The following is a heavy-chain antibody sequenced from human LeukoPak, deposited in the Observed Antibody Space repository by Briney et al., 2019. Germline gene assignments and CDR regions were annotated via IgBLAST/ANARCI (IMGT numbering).Heavy chain of an antibody. V-gene: IGHV1-18*01. CDR2: ISAYNGNT. Sequence: ASVKVSCKASGGTFSSYAISWVRQAPGQGLEWMGWISAYNGNTNYAQKLQGRVTMTTDTSTSTAYMELRSLRSDDTAVYYCARDDGTARDAFDIWGQGTMVTVSS. CDR3: ARDDGTARDAFDI. CDR1: GGTFSSYA. J-gene: IGHJ3*02. D-gene: IGHD6-6*01.